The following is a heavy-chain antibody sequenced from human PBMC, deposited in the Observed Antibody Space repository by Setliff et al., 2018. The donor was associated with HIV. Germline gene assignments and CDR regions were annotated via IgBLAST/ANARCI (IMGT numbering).Heavy chain of an antibody. V-gene: IGHV1-2*04. CDR2: INPKSDGT. D-gene: IGHD3-22*01. CDR1: GDILTELS. J-gene: IGHJ4*02. CDR3: ARGMDYYDTSGYYQYYFDY. Sequence: ASVKVSCKVSGDILTELSMHWVRQAPGQGLEWMGWINPKSDGTNYAQKFQGWITMTRDTSISTAYMELSRLRSDDTAVYYCARGMDYYDTSGYYQYYFDYWGQGTLVTVSS.